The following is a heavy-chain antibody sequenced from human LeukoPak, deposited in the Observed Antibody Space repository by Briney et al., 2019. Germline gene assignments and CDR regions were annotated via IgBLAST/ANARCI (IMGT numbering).Heavy chain of an antibody. CDR1: GFTFNNAW. CDR3: VSRGRIPRRDGYN. CDR2: INHSGST. D-gene: IGHD5-24*01. Sequence: GSLRLSCAASGFTFNNAWMSWVRQAPRKGLEWIGEINHSGSTNYNPSLKSRVTISVDTSKNQFSLKLSSVTAADTAVYYCVSRGRIPRRDGYNWGQGTLVTVSS. J-gene: IGHJ4*02. V-gene: IGHV4-34*01.